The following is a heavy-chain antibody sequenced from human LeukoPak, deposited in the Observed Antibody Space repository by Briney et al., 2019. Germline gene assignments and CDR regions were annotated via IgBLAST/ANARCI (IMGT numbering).Heavy chain of an antibody. V-gene: IGHV3-7*03. Sequence: GGSLRLSCAASGFMFSDFWMTWVRQAPGKGLEWVAHIKEDGSATQSIDAVKGRFTISRDNAKNSLYLQMNTLRAEDTAVYYCARLYVWGSYRYFDYWGQGTLVTVSS. CDR1: GFMFSDFW. J-gene: IGHJ4*02. CDR2: IKEDGSAT. CDR3: ARLYVWGSYRYFDY. D-gene: IGHD3-16*02.